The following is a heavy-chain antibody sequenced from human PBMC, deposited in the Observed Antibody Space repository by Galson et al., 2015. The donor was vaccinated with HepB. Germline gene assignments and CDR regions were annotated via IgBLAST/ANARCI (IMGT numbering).Heavy chain of an antibody. Sequence: LTCTVSGGSISSRDYYWNWIRQHPGKGLEWMGYIYYTGTTNYNPSLKSRVTISVDTSENQFSLKVTSVTAADTAVYYCARVRLNTLRALDYFDYWGQGTLVTVSS. CDR3: ARVRLNTLRALDYFDY. V-gene: IGHV4-31*03. D-gene: IGHD1-26*01. J-gene: IGHJ4*02. CDR2: IYYTGTT. CDR1: GGSISSRDYY.